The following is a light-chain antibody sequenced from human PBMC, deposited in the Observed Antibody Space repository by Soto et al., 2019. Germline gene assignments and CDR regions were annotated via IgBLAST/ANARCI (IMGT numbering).Light chain of an antibody. V-gene: IGKV1-5*03. CDR3: QQYNSYSYT. CDR1: QSISSR. J-gene: IGKJ2*01. Sequence: DIQMTQSPSTLSASVGDRVTITCRASQSISSRLAWFQQRPGKAPKLLIYKASNLESGVPSRFSGSGSGTEFTLTISSLQPDDFATYYCQQYNSYSYTFGQGTKVDIK. CDR2: KAS.